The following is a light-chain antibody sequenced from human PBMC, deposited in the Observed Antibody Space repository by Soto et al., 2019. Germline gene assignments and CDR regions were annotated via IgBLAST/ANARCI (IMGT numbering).Light chain of an antibody. CDR1: QSVSTNY. CDR3: HQYGSTPFT. J-gene: IGKJ3*01. Sequence: EIVLTQSPGTLSLSPGARATLSCRASQSVSTNYLAWYQQSLGQAPRLLIYGASSRATGIPDRFSGNGSGTDVTLTISRLEPEDFAVYYCHQYGSTPFTFGPGTKVDIK. CDR2: GAS. V-gene: IGKV3-20*01.